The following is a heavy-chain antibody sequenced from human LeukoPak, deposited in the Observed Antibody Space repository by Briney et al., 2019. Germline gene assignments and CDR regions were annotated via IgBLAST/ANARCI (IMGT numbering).Heavy chain of an antibody. CDR2: ISYDGSNK. J-gene: IGHJ4*02. D-gene: IGHD3-22*01. V-gene: IGHV3-33*01. CDR3: ARETGYYDSSGLDY. CDR1: GFTFSSYG. Sequence: GGSLRLSCAASGFTFSSYGMHWVRQAPGKGLEWVAVISYDGSNKYYAYSVKGRFTISRDNSKDTLYLQMNSLRAEDTAVYYCARETGYYDSSGLDYWGQGTLVTVSS.